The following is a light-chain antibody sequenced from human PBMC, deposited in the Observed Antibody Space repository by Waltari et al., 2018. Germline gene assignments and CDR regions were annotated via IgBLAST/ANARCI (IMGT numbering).Light chain of an antibody. J-gene: IGLJ6*01. CDR3: ALFMGSGTSL. CDR2: NTD. V-gene: IGLV8-61*01. CDR1: SGSVPTSNY. Sequence: TVITQETSLSVSPGGTVTLTCGLTSGSVPTSNYPAWYQQTPGQAPRMLISNTDTRPSGIPDRFSGSVLGNKAALTISGAQADDEADYYCALFMGSGTSLFGSGTRLTVL.